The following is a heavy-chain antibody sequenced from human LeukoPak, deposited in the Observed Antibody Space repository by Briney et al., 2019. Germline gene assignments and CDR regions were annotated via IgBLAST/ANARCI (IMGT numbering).Heavy chain of an antibody. CDR1: GGSFSGYY. CDR2: INHSGST. Sequence: SETLSLTCAVYGGSFSGYYWSWIRQPPGKGLEWIGEINHSGSTNYNPSLKSRVTISVDTSKNQFSLKLSSVTAADTAVYYCARRVTDGGMYSGSYYYFDYWGQGTLVTVSS. V-gene: IGHV4-34*01. D-gene: IGHD1-26*01. J-gene: IGHJ4*02. CDR3: ARRVTDGGMYSGSYYYFDY.